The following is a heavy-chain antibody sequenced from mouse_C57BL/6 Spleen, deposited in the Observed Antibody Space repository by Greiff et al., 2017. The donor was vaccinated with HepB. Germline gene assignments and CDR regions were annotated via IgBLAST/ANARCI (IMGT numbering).Heavy chain of an antibody. J-gene: IGHJ2*01. CDR1: GYTFTSYW. CDR3: AREDSYYFDY. CDR2: IHPNSGST. Sequence: QVQLQQPGAELVKPGASVKLSCKASGYTFTSYWMHWVKQRPGQGLEWIGMIHPNSGSTNYNEKFKSKATLTVDKSASTAYMQLSSLTSEDSAVYYCAREDSYYFDYWGQGTTLTVSS. V-gene: IGHV1-64*01.